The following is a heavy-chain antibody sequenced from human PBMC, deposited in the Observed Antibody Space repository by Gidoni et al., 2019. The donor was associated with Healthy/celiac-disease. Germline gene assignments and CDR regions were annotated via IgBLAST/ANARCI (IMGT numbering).Heavy chain of an antibody. Sequence: QVQLVEPGGGVVQPGRSLRLSCAAYRFPFSSSPMHWVRQAPGKGLEWVAVISYDGSNKYYADSVKGRFTISRDNSKNTLYLQMNSLRAEDTAMYYCARDRELGLHRLGVAGTSSEFDYWGQGTLVTVSS. CDR2: ISYDGSNK. V-gene: IGHV3-30-3*01. CDR1: RFPFSSSP. CDR3: ARDRELGLHRLGVAGTSSEFDY. D-gene: IGHD6-19*01. J-gene: IGHJ4*02.